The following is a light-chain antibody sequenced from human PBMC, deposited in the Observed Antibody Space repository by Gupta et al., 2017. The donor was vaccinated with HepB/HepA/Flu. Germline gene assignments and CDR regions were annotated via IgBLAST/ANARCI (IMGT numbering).Light chain of an antibody. CDR2: QDN. V-gene: IGLV3-1*01. CDR3: QVWDSSHYV. Sequence: SYDLTQPPSVSVSPGQTATITCSGNNLGNKYTCWYQQKAGQSPTLVIYQDNQRPSGIPARFSGSNSGNTATLTISGTQPADEADYYCQVWDSSHYVFGSGTKVTLL. J-gene: IGLJ1*01. CDR1: NLGNKY.